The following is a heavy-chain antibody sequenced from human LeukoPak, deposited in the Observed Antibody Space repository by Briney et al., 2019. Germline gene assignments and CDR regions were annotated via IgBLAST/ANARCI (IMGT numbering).Heavy chain of an antibody. D-gene: IGHD1-26*01. V-gene: IGHV3-23*01. Sequence: PGRSLRLSCAASGFTFSSYAMSWVRQAPGKGLEWVSAISGSGGSTYYADSVKGRFTISRDNSKNTLYLQMNSLRAEDTAVYYCAKDPKYSGSYPSLDYWGQGTLVTVSS. CDR1: GFTFSSYA. J-gene: IGHJ4*02. CDR3: AKDPKYSGSYPSLDY. CDR2: ISGSGGST.